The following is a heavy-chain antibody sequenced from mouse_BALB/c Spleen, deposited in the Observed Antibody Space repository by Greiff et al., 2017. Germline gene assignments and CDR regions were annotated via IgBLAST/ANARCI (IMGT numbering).Heavy chain of an antibody. Sequence: QVQLKESGPGLVAPSQSLSITCTVSGFSLTSYGVHWVRQPPGKGLEWLGVIWAGGSTNYNSALMSRLSISKDNSKSQVFLKMNSLQTDDTAMYYCARALSTMIRGWFAYWGQGTLVTVSA. CDR1: GFSLTSYG. J-gene: IGHJ3*01. D-gene: IGHD2-4*01. V-gene: IGHV2-9*02. CDR2: IWAGGST. CDR3: ARALSTMIRGWFAY.